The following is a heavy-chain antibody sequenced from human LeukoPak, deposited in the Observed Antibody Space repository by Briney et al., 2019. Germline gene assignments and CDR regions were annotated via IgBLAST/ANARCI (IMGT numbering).Heavy chain of an antibody. CDR1: GVTFSTYT. CDR2: ISSSSSTI. CDR3: ARRITASGKHYFDH. V-gene: IGHV3-48*01. J-gene: IGHJ4*02. D-gene: IGHD6-25*01. Sequence: GGSLRLSCAASGVTFSTYTVNWVRQAPGKRLEWGSYISSSSSTIYYADSVQGRFTISRDNAKNSLYLQMNSLRAEDTAVYYCARRITASGKHYFDHWGQGTLVTVSS.